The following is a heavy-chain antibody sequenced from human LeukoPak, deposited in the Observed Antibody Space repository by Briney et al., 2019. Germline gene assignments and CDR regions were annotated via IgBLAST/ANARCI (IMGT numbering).Heavy chain of an antibody. J-gene: IGHJ5*01. CDR1: GFTFSSYA. CDR2: ISGSGGTT. D-gene: IGHD2-15*01. CDR3: ASGRFCNGGGCYDS. V-gene: IGHV3-23*01. Sequence: GGSLRLSCAASGFTFSSYAMSWVRQAPGKGLEWVSAISGSGGTTYYTDSVKGRFTISRDNSKDTLYLQMNSLRAEDTAVYYCASGRFCNGGGCYDSWGQGTLVTVSS.